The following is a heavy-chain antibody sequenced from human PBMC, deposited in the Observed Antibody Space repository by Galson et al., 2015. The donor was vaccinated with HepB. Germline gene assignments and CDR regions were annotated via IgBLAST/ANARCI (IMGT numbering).Heavy chain of an antibody. CDR2: IIPMLGTT. D-gene: IGHD4-23*01. CDR1: GGTFSSHE. Sequence: SVKVSCKASGGTFSSHEISWVRQAPGQGLEWMGSIIPMLGTTNYAQIFQDRVTITADKSTSTAYMELSSLTSEDTAVYYCARDPRSVTMAQGLVHYGLDVWGQGTTVTVSS. J-gene: IGHJ6*02. CDR3: ARDPRSVTMAQGLVHYGLDV. V-gene: IGHV1-69*04.